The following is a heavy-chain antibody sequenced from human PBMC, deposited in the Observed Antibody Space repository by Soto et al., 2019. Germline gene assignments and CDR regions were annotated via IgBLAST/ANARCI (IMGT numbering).Heavy chain of an antibody. CDR3: ARALTGYGMDV. Sequence: QVQLVQSGVEVREPGASVKVSCKAIRYIFTNYGVSWVRQAHGQGLEWMGRITTYNGNTEYAQKFQGRVTMTTDASTSTAYMELGSLRSDDTAIYYCARALTGYGMDVWGQGTTVTVSS. J-gene: IGHJ6*02. V-gene: IGHV1-18*01. CDR2: ITTYNGNT. CDR1: RYIFTNYG.